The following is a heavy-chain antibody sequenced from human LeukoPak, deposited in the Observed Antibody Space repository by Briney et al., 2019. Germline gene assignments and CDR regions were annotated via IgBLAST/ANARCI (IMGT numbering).Heavy chain of an antibody. CDR3: ARMSVGAFDI. J-gene: IGHJ3*02. V-gene: IGHV1-46*01. CDR2: INPTGGST. D-gene: IGHD3-16*01. CDR1: GYTFTSYY. Sequence: ASVKVSCKAAGYTFTSYYTQWVRQAPGQGLEWMGMINPTGGSTTYTQKFQGRVTMTRDTSTTTIYMELSSLRSEDTAVYYCARMSVGAFDIWGQGTMVTVSS.